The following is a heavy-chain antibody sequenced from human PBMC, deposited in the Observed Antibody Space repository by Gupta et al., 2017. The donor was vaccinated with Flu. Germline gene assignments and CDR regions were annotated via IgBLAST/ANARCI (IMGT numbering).Heavy chain of an antibody. V-gene: IGHV3-30-3*01. Sequence: QVHLVESGGGVVQPGRSMRLSCAASGFTFSNYGLQWVRQAPGKGLEWVAVISYDGNKEYYADSLKGRFTISRDNSNNTLYLQMDSLRLDDTAVYDCARETAYSSSSLGYWGPGTLVTVSS. J-gene: IGHJ4*02. CDR2: ISYDGNKE. CDR1: GFTFSNYG. CDR3: ARETAYSSSSLGY. D-gene: IGHD6-6*01.